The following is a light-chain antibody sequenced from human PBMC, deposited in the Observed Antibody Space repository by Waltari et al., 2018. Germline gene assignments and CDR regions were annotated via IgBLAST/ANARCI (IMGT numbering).Light chain of an antibody. J-gene: IGLJ1*01. CDR2: GVS. V-gene: IGLV2-8*01. CDR3: AAWDDSLGANV. Sequence: QSALTQPPSASGSPGQSVTISCTGTSSDVGGYDYVSWYQHHPGKAPNLIIYGVSGRPSGVPDRFSASKAGTSSSLAISWLQSEDEADYHCAAWDDSLGANVFGTGTRVTVL. CDR1: SSDVGGYDY.